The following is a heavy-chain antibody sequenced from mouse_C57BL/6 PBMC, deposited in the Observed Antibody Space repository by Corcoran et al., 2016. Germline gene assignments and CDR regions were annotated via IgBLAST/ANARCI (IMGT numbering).Heavy chain of an antibody. V-gene: IGHV8-12*01. CDR1: GFSLSTSGMG. J-gene: IGHJ3*01. D-gene: IGHD2-4*01. CDR2: IYWDDDK. CDR3: ARSHDYDVWFVY. Sequence: QVTLKESGPGILQSSQTLSLTCSFSGFSLSTSGMGVSWIRQPSGKGLEWLAHIYWDDDKRYNPSLKSRLTISKDTSRNQVFLKITSVDTADTATYYCARSHDYDVWFVYWGQGTLVTVSA.